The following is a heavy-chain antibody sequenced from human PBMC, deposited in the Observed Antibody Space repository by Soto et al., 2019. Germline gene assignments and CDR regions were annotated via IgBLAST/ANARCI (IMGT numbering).Heavy chain of an antibody. J-gene: IGHJ4*02. CDR3: ARDRRYSGYDPLDY. D-gene: IGHD5-12*01. CDR1: GGSVSSGSYY. Sequence: SETLSLTCTVSGGSVSSGSYYWSWIRQPPGKGLEWIGYMYYSGSTNYNPSLKSRVTISVDTSKNQFSLKLSSVTAADTAVYYCARDRRYSGYDPLDYWGQGTLVTVSS. CDR2: MYYSGST. V-gene: IGHV4-61*01.